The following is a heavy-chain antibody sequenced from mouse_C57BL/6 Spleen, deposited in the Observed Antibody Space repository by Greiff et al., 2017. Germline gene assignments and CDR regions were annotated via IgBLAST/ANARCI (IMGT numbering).Heavy chain of an antibody. J-gene: IGHJ3*01. Sequence: LMESGPGLVKPSQSLSLTCSVTGYSITSGYYWNWIRQFPGNKLEWMGYISYDGSNNYNPSLKNRISITRDTSKNQFFLKLNSVTTEDTATYYCASPPYDYDEAWFAYWGQGTLVTVSA. CDR2: ISYDGSN. V-gene: IGHV3-6*01. CDR1: GYSITSGYY. D-gene: IGHD2-4*01. CDR3: ASPPYDYDEAWFAY.